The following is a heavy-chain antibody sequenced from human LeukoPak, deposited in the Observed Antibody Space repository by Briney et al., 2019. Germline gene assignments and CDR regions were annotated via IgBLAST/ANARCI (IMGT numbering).Heavy chain of an antibody. J-gene: IGHJ6*04. CDR1: GGSVSSGSYH. D-gene: IGHD3-10*01. CDR3: ARGSTYYYGSGSYYYYYGMDV. Sequence: SETLSLTCTVSGGSVSSGSYHWSWIRQPPGKGLEWIGYIYYSRSTNYNPSLKSRVTISVDTSKNQFSLKLSSVTAADTAVYYCARGSTYYYGSGSYYYYYGMDVWGKGTTVTVSS. V-gene: IGHV4-61*01. CDR2: IYYSRST.